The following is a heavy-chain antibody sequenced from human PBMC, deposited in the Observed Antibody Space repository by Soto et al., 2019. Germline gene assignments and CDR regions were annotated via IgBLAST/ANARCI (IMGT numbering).Heavy chain of an antibody. D-gene: IGHD6-13*01. CDR1: GGTFSSYT. V-gene: IGHV1-69*02. Sequence: ASVKVSCKASGGTFSSYTISWVRQAPGQGLEWMGRIIPILGIANYAHKFQGRVTITADKSTSTAYMELSSLRSEDTAVYYCARGGAAACTGGGMGPYYYYYMDVWGKGTTVTVSS. CDR3: ARGGAAACTGGGMGPYYYYYMDV. CDR2: IIPILGIA. J-gene: IGHJ6*03.